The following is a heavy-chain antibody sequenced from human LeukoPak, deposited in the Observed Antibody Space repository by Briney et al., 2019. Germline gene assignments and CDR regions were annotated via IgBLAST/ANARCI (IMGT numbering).Heavy chain of an antibody. CDR2: ISSSSSYI. CDR3: ARDQNAYCGGDCHSVDASDI. J-gene: IGHJ3*02. Sequence: GGSLRLSCAASGFTFSSYSMNWVRQAPGKGLEWVSSISSSSSYIYYADSVKGRFTISRDNAKNSLYLQMNSLRAEDTAVYYCARDQNAYCGGDCHSVDASDIWGQGTMVTVSS. CDR1: GFTFSSYS. D-gene: IGHD2-21*02. V-gene: IGHV3-21*01.